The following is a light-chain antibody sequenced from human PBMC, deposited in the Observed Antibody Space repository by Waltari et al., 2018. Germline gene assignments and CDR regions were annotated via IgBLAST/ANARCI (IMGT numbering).Light chain of an antibody. CDR2: CKV. CDR3: QSYDSSRSGWV. V-gene: IGLV1-40*01. Sequence: QSVLTQPPSVSGAPGQRVTISCTGSSPTIGAGYDVHWYQQVPGTAPKLLSYCKVNRPSGVADRVAGSKSGTAASLAITGLQAEDEADYYCQSYDSSRSGWVFGGGTKLTVL. J-gene: IGLJ3*02. CDR1: SPTIGAGYD.